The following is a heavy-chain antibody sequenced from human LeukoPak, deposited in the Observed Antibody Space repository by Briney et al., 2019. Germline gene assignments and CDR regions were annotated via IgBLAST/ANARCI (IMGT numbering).Heavy chain of an antibody. CDR3: ARRHTGAVYFDY. CDR2: IYHSGNT. J-gene: IGHJ4*02. Sequence: PSETLSLTCTVSGGSISSSTYYWVWVRQPPGKGPEWIGSIYHSGNTYYNASLKSRVTISVDTSKYQFSLKLSSVTAADTAVYYCARRHTGAVYFDYWGQGTLVTVSS. V-gene: IGHV4-39*01. CDR1: GGSISSSTYY. D-gene: IGHD5-18*01.